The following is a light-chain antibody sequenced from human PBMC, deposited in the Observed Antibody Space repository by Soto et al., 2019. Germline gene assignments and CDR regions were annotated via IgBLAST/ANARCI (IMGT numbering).Light chain of an antibody. CDR2: KAS. V-gene: IGKV1-5*03. J-gene: IGKJ1*01. CDR3: QQYNGYFRT. CDR1: ASVGGW. Sequence: DFQMTQSPSILSASVGDRVSISCRASASVGGWLAWYQHKPGKAPNLIIYKASTLKSGVPSRFSGSGSGTDFTLTISNLQPDDFATYYCQQYNGYFRTFGQGTKVEI.